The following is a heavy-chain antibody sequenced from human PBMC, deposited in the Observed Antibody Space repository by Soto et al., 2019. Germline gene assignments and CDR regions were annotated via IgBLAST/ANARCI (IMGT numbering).Heavy chain of an antibody. CDR3: IAGRMVGG. V-gene: IGHV3-15*07. J-gene: IGHJ6*02. CDR2: IKSKTDGGAI. CDR1: GFRFSDAW. D-gene: IGHD6-13*01. Sequence: PSGSLRLSFADAGFRFSDAWMNWVRQAPGKGLEWVGRIKSKTDGGAIDYAAPVKGRFTISRDDSKDTLHLQMNSLKTDDTAVYYCIAGRMVGGWGQGTTVTVSS.